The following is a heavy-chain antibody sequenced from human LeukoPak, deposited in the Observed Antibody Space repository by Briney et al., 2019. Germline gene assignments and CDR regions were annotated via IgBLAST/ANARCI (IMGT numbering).Heavy chain of an antibody. Sequence: SQTLSLTCAVYGGSFSAYYWSWIRQPPGKGLEWIGEINHSGSTNYNPSLKSRVTISVDTSKNQFSLKLSSVTAADMAVYYCASEPAAHTPDYWGQGTLVTVSS. V-gene: IGHV4-34*01. J-gene: IGHJ4*02. D-gene: IGHD2-2*01. CDR1: GGSFSAYY. CDR2: INHSGST. CDR3: ASEPAAHTPDY.